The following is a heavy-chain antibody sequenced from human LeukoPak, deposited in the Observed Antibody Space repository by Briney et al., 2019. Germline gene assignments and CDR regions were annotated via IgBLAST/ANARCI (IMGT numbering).Heavy chain of an antibody. CDR3: ARGTLWFGELSA. J-gene: IGHJ5*02. CDR2: IYYSGST. Sequence: SETLSLTCTVSGGSISSYYWSWIRQPPGKGLEWIAYIYYSGSTNYNPSLKSRVTISVDTSKNQFSLKLSSVTAADTAVYYCARGTLWFGELSAWGQGTLVTVSS. D-gene: IGHD3-10*01. CDR1: GGSISSYY. V-gene: IGHV4-59*01.